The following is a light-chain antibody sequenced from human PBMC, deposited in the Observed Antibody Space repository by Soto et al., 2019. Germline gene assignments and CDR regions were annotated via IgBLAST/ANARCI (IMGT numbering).Light chain of an antibody. V-gene: IGKV1-5*01. Sequence: DITMTQSPSTLSASVGDRVTITCRASQSISSWLAWYQQKPGKAPKLLIYDASSLESGVPSRFSGSGSGTEFTLTISSLQPDDFATYYCQQYNSYSPTFGQGTKVDIK. CDR2: DAS. CDR3: QQYNSYSPT. CDR1: QSISSW. J-gene: IGKJ1*01.